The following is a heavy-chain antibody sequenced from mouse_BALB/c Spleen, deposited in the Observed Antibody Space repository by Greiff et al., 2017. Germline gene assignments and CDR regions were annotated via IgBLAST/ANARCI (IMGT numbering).Heavy chain of an antibody. Sequence: EVKLLESGPGLVKPSQSLSLTCTVTGYSITSDYAWNWIRQFPGNKLEWMGYISYSGSTSYNPSLKSRISITRDTSKNQFFLQLNSVTTEDTATYYCARWEGLGLLYAMDYWGQGTSVTVSS. D-gene: IGHD4-1*01. CDR2: ISYSGST. J-gene: IGHJ4*01. V-gene: IGHV3-2*02. CDR3: ARWEGLGLLYAMDY. CDR1: GYSITSDYA.